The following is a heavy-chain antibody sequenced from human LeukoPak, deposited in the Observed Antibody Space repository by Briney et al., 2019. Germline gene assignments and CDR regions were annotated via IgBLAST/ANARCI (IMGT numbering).Heavy chain of an antibody. CDR1: GFIFSNYA. CDR3: AKEGSSGWYRQTDY. D-gene: IGHD6-19*01. V-gene: IGHV3-23*01. CDR2: ISGSGDTT. J-gene: IGHJ4*02. Sequence: GGSLRLSCATSGFIFSNYAVNWVRQAPGKGLEWVSIISGSGDTTYYADSVKGRFTISRDNSKNTLYLQMNSLRAEDTAVYYCAKEGSSGWYRQTDYWGQGTLVTVSS.